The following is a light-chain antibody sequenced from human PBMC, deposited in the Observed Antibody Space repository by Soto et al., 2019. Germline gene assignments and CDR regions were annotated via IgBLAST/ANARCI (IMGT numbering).Light chain of an antibody. CDR1: QVLLHTNGYTF. J-gene: IGKJ1*01. CDR3: MQALQTPWT. Sequence: VMSQSALSLPGTPGDPSSISCACNQVLLHTNGYTFLDWYLQKPGQSPQLLIYLGSNRASGVPDRFSGSGSGTNFTLKISRVEAEDVGVYYCMQALQTPWTFGQGTKVDIK. V-gene: IGKV2-28*01. CDR2: LGS.